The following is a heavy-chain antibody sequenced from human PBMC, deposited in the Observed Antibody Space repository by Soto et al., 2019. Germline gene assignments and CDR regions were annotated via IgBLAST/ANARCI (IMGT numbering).Heavy chain of an antibody. V-gene: IGHV3-49*04. Sequence: GSLRLSCTASGFTFGDYAMSWVRQAPGKGLEWVGFIRSKAYGGTTEYAASVKGRFTISRDDSKSIAYLQMNSLKTEDTAVYYCTRDPYSGSFNPYYFDYWGQGTLVTVSS. D-gene: IGHD1-26*01. CDR3: TRDPYSGSFNPYYFDY. CDR1: GFTFGDYA. J-gene: IGHJ4*02. CDR2: IRSKAYGGTT.